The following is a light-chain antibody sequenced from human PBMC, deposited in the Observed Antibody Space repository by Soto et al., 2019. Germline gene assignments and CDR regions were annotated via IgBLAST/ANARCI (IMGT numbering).Light chain of an antibody. J-gene: IGLJ1*01. Sequence: QSALIQPPSVSGSPGQSVTISCTGTSSDVGNYGFVSWYQHHPGTVPKPMIYNVNTQPSGVPDRFSGSKSGNTASMTVSGLQAEDEADYYCCLYTGATNYVFGTGTKVTVL. CDR3: CLYTGATNYV. CDR2: NVN. V-gene: IGLV2-11*01. CDR1: SSDVGNYGF.